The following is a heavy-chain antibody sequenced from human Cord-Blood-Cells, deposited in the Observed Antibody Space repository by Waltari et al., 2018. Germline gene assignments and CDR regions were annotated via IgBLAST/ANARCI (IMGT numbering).Heavy chain of an antibody. V-gene: IGHV1-3*01. CDR2: INAANGNT. J-gene: IGHJ4*02. CDR3: AREAPAGGYDFGY. D-gene: IGHD5-12*01. Sequence: QVQLVQSGAEVKKPGASVKVSCKASGYTFTSYAMHWVRQAPGQRLERMGWINAANGNTKYAPKFQGRVTITRDTAAKTAYMELSRLRSEDTAVYYCAREAPAGGYDFGYWGQGTLVTVSS. CDR1: GYTFTSYA.